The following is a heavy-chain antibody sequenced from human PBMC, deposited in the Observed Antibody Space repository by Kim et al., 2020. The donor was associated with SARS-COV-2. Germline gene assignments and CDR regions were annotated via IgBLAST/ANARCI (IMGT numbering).Heavy chain of an antibody. CDR3: ATVREPSTGWYRGPNWFDP. CDR1: GVSISSYY. J-gene: IGHJ5*02. V-gene: IGHV4-4*09. D-gene: IGHD6-19*01. Sequence: SETLSLTCSVSGVSISSYYWSWIRQPPGKGLEYIAYIHNSGITNYNPSLRSRATISLDTSKNQFSLTLNSVTAADTAFYYCATVREPSTGWYRGPNWFDPWGQGILVTVSS. CDR2: IHNSGIT.